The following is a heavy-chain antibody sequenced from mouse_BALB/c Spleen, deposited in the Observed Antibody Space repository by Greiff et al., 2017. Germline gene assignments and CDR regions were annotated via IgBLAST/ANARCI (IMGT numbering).Heavy chain of an antibody. J-gene: IGHJ3*01. Sequence: VMLVESGPGLVAPSQSLSITCTASGFSLTSYGVSWVRQPPGKGLEWLGVIWGDGSTNYHSALISRLSISKDDSKTQVFLKLNSLQTDDTATYYCASSTMIAWFAYWGQGTLVTVSA. CDR3: ASSTMIAWFAY. D-gene: IGHD2-4*01. CDR2: IWGDGST. V-gene: IGHV2-3*01. CDR1: GFSLTSYG.